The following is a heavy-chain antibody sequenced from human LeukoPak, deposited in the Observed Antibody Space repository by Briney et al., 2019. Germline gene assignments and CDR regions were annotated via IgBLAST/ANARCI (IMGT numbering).Heavy chain of an antibody. CDR2: IIPILGIA. J-gene: IGHJ4*02. D-gene: IGHD2-15*01. CDR1: GGTFSSYA. Sequence: ASVKVSCKASGGTFSSYAISWVRQAPGQGLEWMGRIIPILGIANYAQKFQGRVTITADKSTSTAYMELSSLRSEDTAVYYCARHYRYCSGGSCSFGYWGQGTLVTVSS. V-gene: IGHV1-69*04. CDR3: ARHYRYCSGGSCSFGY.